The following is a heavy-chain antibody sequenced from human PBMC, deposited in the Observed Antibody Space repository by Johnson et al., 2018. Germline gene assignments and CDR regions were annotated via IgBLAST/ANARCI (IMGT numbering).Heavy chain of an antibody. CDR1: GFTFSSYA. CDR2: ISGSGGTT. J-gene: IGHJ4*02. V-gene: IGHV3-23*04. CDR3: AKEGLGYCSSSSCYTDY. Sequence: VQLVQSGGGLVKPGGSLRLSCAASGFTFSSYAMSWVRQAPGKGLEWVSAISGSGGTTYYAASVKGRFTISRDNSKNTLYLQMNSLRAEDPAVYYCAKEGLGYCSSSSCYTDYWGQGTLVTVSS. D-gene: IGHD2-2*02.